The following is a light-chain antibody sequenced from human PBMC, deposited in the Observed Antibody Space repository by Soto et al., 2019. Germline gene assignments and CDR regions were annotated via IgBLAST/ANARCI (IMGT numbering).Light chain of an antibody. CDR3: QQYYSYPG. Sequence: MTQYSSSLSAPVGETVSITRRASQTVANYLNWYQQKPGKVPKLLISVVSTLQSGVPSRFSGSGSGTDFTLTISCLQSEDFATYYCQQYYSYPGFGQGTRLEIK. CDR2: VVS. J-gene: IGKJ5*01. V-gene: IGKV1-39*01. CDR1: QTVANY.